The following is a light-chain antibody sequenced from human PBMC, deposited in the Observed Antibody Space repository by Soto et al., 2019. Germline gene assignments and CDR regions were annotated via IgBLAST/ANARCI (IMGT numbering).Light chain of an antibody. J-gene: IGKJ1*01. CDR2: GAS. V-gene: IGKV3-20*01. CDR3: QQYGTSWT. CDR1: QSVTSSL. Sequence: EIVLTQSPGTLSLSPGERATLSCRASQSVTSSLLAWYQHKPGQAPRLLIYGASNRATGIPDRFSGSGSGTDFTLTISRLEPEDFEVYYCQQYGTSWTFGQGTKVEIK.